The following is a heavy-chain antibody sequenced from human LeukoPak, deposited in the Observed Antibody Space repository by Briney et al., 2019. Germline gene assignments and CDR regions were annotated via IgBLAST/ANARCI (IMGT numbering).Heavy chain of an antibody. CDR1: GGSISSSSYY. V-gene: IGHV4-39*07. J-gene: IGHJ4*02. D-gene: IGHD3-10*01. CDR3: ERVRVRGVPYYFDY. CDR2: IYYTGST. Sequence: PSETLSLTCTVSGGSISSSSYYWGWIRQPPGKGLEWIGTIYYTGSTYYNPSLKSRVTMSVDTSKNQFSLKLRSVTAADTALYFCERVRVRGVPYYFDYGGQGTLVTVSS.